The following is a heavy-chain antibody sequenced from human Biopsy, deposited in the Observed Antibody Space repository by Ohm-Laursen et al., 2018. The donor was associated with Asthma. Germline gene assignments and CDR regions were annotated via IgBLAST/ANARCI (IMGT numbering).Heavy chain of an antibody. CDR2: IWYDGRKK. Sequence: SLRLSCAASGFSFSEFVMHWVRQAPGKGLEWASFIWYDGRKKTYADSVKGRFTISRDNSKNTLYLQMNSLRAEDTAVYYCARKIAARGGMGVWGQGTTVTVSS. V-gene: IGHV3-33*08. J-gene: IGHJ6*02. D-gene: IGHD6-6*01. CDR1: GFSFSEFV. CDR3: ARKIAARGGMGV.